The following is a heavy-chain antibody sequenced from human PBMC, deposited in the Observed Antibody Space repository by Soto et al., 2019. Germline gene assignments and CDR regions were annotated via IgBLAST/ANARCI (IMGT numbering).Heavy chain of an antibody. J-gene: IGHJ6*02. CDR2: IYYRGNT. CDR3: ARSRTTVTYYGMDV. CDR1: GGSVSSGSYY. V-gene: IGHV4-61*01. Sequence: SETLSLTCTVSGGSVSSGSYYWSWIRQPPGKGLEWIGYIYYRGNTNYNPSLKSRVTISVDTSKNQFSLKLSAVTAADTAVYYCARSRTTVTYYGMDVWGQGTTVTVSS. D-gene: IGHD4-4*01.